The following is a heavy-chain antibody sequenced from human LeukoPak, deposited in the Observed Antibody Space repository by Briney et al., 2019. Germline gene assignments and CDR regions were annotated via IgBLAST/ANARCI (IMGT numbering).Heavy chain of an antibody. CDR1: GGSISSGYF. J-gene: IGHJ5*02. V-gene: IGHV4-38-2*02. CDR2: IYHSGST. Sequence: SETLSLTCTVSGGSISSGYFWGWIRQPPGKGLEWIGTIYHSGSTYYNASLESRVTISVDTSKNQFSLKLSSVTAADTAVYYCARAYISSWYFNWFDPWGQGTLVTVSS. D-gene: IGHD6-13*01. CDR3: ARAYISSWYFNWFDP.